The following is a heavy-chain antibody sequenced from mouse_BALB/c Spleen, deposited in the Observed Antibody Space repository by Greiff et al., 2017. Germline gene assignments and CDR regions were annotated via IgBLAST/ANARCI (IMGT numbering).Heavy chain of an antibody. CDR1: GFNIKDYY. CDR3: NEAETDFDY. D-gene: IGHD3-2*01. CDR2: IDPENGDT. J-gene: IGHJ2*01. Sequence: VQLKQSGAELVRSGASVKLSCTASGFNIKDYYMHWVKQRPEQGLEWIGWIDPENGDTEYAPKFQGKATMTADTSSNTAYLQLSSLTSEDTAVYYCNEAETDFDYWGQGTTLTVSS. V-gene: IGHV14-4*02.